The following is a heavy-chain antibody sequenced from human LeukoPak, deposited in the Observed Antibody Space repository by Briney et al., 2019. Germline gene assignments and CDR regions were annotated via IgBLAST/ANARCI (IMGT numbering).Heavy chain of an antibody. CDR3: ASSHSSSPTYPYYFDY. V-gene: IGHV1-69*04. J-gene: IGHJ4*02. D-gene: IGHD6-13*01. Sequence: GSSVKVPCKASGGTFSSYAISWVRQAPGQGLEWMGRIIPILGIANYAQKFQGRVTITADKSTSTAYMELSSLRSEDTAVYYCASSHSSSPTYPYYFDYWGQGTLVTVSS. CDR2: IIPILGIA. CDR1: GGTFSSYA.